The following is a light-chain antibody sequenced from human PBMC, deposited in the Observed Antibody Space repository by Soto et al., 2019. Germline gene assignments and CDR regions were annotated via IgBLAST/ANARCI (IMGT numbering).Light chain of an antibody. CDR2: GAS. Sequence: EIVMTQSPATLSVSPGERVTLSCRASQSLSTNNLAWYQRKPGQAPRLLIYGASTRATGIPDRFSGSGSGTEFTLTITSLQSEDFAVYYCQQYNNWPPMYTFGQGTKLEIK. CDR1: QSLSTNN. CDR3: QQYNNWPPMYT. V-gene: IGKV3-15*01. J-gene: IGKJ2*01.